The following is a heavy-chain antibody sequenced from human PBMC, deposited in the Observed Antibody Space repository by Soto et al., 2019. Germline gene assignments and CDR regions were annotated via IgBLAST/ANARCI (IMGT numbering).Heavy chain of an antibody. CDR3: ARTTPSGKDWFAP. CDR2: IYYSGST. D-gene: IGHD4-17*01. V-gene: IGHV4-31*03. Sequence: PSETLSLTCTVSGGSISSGGYYWSWIRQHPGKGLEWIGYIYYSGSTYYNPSLKSRVTISVDTSKNQFSLKLSSVTAADTAVYYCARTTPSGKDWFAPWGQGTLVTVPS. CDR1: GGSISSGGYY. J-gene: IGHJ5*02.